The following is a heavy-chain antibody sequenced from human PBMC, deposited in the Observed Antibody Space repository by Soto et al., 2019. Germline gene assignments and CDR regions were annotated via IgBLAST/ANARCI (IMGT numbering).Heavy chain of an antibody. D-gene: IGHD3-22*01. CDR2: IDPSDSYT. CDR3: ARQVMYYYDSSGYPDAFDI. Sequence: GESLKISCKGSGYSFTSYWISWVRQMPRKGLEWMGRIDPSDSYTNYSPSFQGHVTISADKSISTAYLQWSSLKASDTAMYYCARQVMYYYDSSGYPDAFDIWGQGTMVTVSS. CDR1: GYSFTSYW. V-gene: IGHV5-10-1*01. J-gene: IGHJ3*02.